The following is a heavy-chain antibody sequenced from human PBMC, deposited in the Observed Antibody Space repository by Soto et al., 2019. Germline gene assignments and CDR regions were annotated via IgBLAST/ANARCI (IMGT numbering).Heavy chain of an antibody. CDR1: GGSITSSGYY. CDR3: ARGGGSTKVDY. J-gene: IGHJ4*02. Sequence: QVQLQESGPGLVKPSQTLSLTCTVSGGSITSSGYYWSWIRQHPGEGLEWIGFTSNSGCPSYNPSRKSRVTISVDTSSHQFSLHLKSVTAAETAVYYCARGGGSTKVDYWGQGTLVTVSP. CDR2: TSNSGCP. D-gene: IGHD2-2*01. V-gene: IGHV4-31*03.